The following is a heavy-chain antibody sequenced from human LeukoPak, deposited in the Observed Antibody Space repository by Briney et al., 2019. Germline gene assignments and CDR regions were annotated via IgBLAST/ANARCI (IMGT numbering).Heavy chain of an antibody. CDR1: GYTFTSYY. D-gene: IGHD3-22*01. V-gene: IGHV1-46*01. Sequence: ASVEVSCKASGYTFTSYYMHWVRQAPGQGLEWMGIINPSGGSTSYAQKFQGRVTMTRDTSTSTVYMELSSLRSEDTAVYYCARGRGRGSLIVVVNAFDIWGQGTMVTVSS. CDR2: INPSGGST. J-gene: IGHJ3*02. CDR3: ARGRGRGSLIVVVNAFDI.